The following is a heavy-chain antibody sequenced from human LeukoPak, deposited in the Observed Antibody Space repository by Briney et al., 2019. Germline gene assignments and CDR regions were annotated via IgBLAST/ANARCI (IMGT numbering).Heavy chain of an antibody. J-gene: IGHJ1*01. Sequence: GGSLRLSCAASGFTFSSYAMHWVRQAPGKGLEWVAVISYDGSNKYYADSVKGRFTISRDNSKNTLHLQMNSLRAEDTAVYYCAKDRKDWRHAEYFQHWGQGTLVTVSS. CDR3: AKDRKDWRHAEYFQH. CDR1: GFTFSSYA. V-gene: IGHV3-30*04. D-gene: IGHD1-1*01. CDR2: ISYDGSNK.